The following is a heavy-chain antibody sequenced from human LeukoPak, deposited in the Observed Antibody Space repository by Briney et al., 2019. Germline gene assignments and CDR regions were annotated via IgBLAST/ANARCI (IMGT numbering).Heavy chain of an antibody. Sequence: GGSLRLSCAASGFTFSSYWMSWVRQAPGKGLEWVASIKQDGSEKYYVDSVKGRFTISRDNAKNTLHLQTNSLRAEDTAVYYCAKSAYYDSSGFYREYYFDYWGQGTLVTVSS. V-gene: IGHV3-7*03. CDR1: GFTFSSYW. D-gene: IGHD3-22*01. CDR2: IKQDGSEK. J-gene: IGHJ4*02. CDR3: AKSAYYDSSGFYREYYFDY.